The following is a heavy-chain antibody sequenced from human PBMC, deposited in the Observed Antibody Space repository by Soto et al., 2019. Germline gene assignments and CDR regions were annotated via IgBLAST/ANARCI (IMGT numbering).Heavy chain of an antibody. J-gene: IGHJ4*02. CDR1: GGSISSYY. CDR2: IYYSGST. CDR3: ARASRYCSGGSCHYFDY. D-gene: IGHD2-15*01. Sequence: PSETLSLTCTVSGGSISSYYWSWIRQPPGKGLEWIGYIYYSGSTNYNPSLKSRVTISVDTSKNQFSLKLSSVTAADTAVYYCARASRYCSGGSCHYFDYWGQGTLVTVSS. V-gene: IGHV4-59*08.